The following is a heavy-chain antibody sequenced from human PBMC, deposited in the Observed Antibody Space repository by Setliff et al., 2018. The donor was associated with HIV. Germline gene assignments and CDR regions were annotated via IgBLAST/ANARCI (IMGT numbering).Heavy chain of an antibody. CDR1: GFTFNTYA. V-gene: IGHV3-23*01. Sequence: GGSLRLSCAASGFTFNTYAMSWVRQAPGKGLEWVSSMGGSSGDTYYADSVKGRFTISRDNTKNTLSLQMNSLGAEDTAIYYCARGDGREDAFDIWGQGTMVTVSS. D-gene: IGHD1-26*01. J-gene: IGHJ3*02. CDR3: ARGDGREDAFDI. CDR2: MGGSSGDT.